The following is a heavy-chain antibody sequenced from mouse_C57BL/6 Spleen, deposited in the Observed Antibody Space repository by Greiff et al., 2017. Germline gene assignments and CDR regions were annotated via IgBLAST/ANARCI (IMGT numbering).Heavy chain of an antibody. D-gene: IGHD4-1*01. CDR1: GYAFSSSW. Sequence: VQLQESGPELVKPGASVKISCKASGYAFSSSWMNWVKQRPGKGLEWIGRIYPGDGDANYNGKFKGKATLTADKSSSTAYRQLSSLTSEDSAVYFCASNWAYWGQGTLVTVSA. CDR2: IYPGDGDA. CDR3: ASNWAY. V-gene: IGHV1-82*01. J-gene: IGHJ3*01.